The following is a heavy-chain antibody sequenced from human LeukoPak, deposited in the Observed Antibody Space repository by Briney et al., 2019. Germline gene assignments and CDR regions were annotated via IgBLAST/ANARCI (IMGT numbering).Heavy chain of an antibody. CDR1: GGSISSYF. Sequence: SETLSLTCTVSGGSISSYFWSWIRQPAGKGLQWIGRVYTSGSTNYNPSLKSRVTMSADTSKNQLSLKLNFVTAADTAVYYCARDSSGYFYYFDYWGQGNLVTVSS. J-gene: IGHJ4*02. V-gene: IGHV4-4*07. CDR3: ARDSSGYFYYFDY. D-gene: IGHD3-22*01. CDR2: VYTSGST.